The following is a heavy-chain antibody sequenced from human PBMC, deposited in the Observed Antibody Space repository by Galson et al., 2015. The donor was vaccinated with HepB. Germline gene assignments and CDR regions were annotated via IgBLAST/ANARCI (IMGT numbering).Heavy chain of an antibody. D-gene: IGHD3-10*01. J-gene: IGHJ4*02. CDR2: INHSGST. CDR1: GGSFSGYY. Sequence: ETLSLTCAVYGGSFSGYYWSWVRQPPGKGLEWIGEINHSGSTNYNPSLKSRVTISVDTSKNQFSLKLSSVTAADTAVYYCARGNYGSGSYYAFDYWGQGTLVTVSS. CDR3: ARGNYGSGSYYAFDY. V-gene: IGHV4-34*01.